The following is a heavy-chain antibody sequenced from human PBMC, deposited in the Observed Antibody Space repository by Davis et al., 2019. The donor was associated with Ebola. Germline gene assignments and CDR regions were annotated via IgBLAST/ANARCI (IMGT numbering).Heavy chain of an antibody. V-gene: IGHV3-7*01. D-gene: IGHD6-13*01. CDR1: GFTFISYW. Sequence: GGSLRLSCAASGFTFISYWMNWVRQAPGKGLEWVANIKQDGSEKYYVDSVKGRFTISRDNAKNSLYLQMNSLRAEDTAVYYCAKGWSSSWTLFDYWGQGTLVTVSS. CDR2: IKQDGSEK. CDR3: AKGWSSSWTLFDY. J-gene: IGHJ4*02.